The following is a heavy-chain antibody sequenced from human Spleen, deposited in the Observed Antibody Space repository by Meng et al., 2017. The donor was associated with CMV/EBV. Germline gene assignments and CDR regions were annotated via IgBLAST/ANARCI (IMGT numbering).Heavy chain of an antibody. D-gene: IGHD5-12*01. CDR1: GGSISSYY. J-gene: IGHJ4*02. Sequence: VDLQEAGPGLLKPSGTLSPTCPVSGGSISSYYWSWIRQPAGKGLEWIGRIYTSGSTNYNPSLKSRVTMSVDTSKNQFSLKLSSVTATDTAVYYCARHDGGYGDYFDHWGQGTLVTVSS. V-gene: IGHV4-4*07. CDR3: ARHDGGYGDYFDH. CDR2: IYTSGST.